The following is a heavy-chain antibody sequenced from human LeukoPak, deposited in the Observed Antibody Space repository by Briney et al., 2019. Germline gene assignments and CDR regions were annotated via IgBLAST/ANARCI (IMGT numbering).Heavy chain of an antibody. V-gene: IGHV1-69*04. CDR1: GGTFSSYA. Sequence: SVKVSCKASGGTFSSYAISWVRQAPGQGLEWMGRIIPILGIANYAQKFQGRVTITADKSTSTAYMELSSLRSEDTAVYYWARDVGGSNYYFDYWGQGTLVTVSS. D-gene: IGHD1-26*01. CDR2: IIPILGIA. J-gene: IGHJ4*02. CDR3: ARDVGGSNYYFDY.